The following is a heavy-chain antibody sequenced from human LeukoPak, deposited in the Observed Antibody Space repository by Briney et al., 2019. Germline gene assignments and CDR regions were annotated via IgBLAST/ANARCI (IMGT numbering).Heavy chain of an antibody. D-gene: IGHD3-10*01. CDR2: IYYSGST. CDR1: GGSISSYY. Sequence: SETLSLTCTVSGGSISSYYWSWIRQPPGKGLEWIGYIYYSGSTNYNPSLKSRVTISVDTSKNQFSLKLNSVTAADTAVYYCARDRGDSYGHFDYWGQGTLVTVSS. CDR3: ARDRGDSYGHFDY. V-gene: IGHV4-59*12. J-gene: IGHJ4*02.